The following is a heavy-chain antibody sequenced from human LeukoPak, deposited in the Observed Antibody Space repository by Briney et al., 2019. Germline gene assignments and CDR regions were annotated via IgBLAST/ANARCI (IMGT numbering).Heavy chain of an antibody. V-gene: IGHV3-30*04. CDR1: GFTSSSYA. J-gene: IGHJ6*02. CDR2: ISYDGSNK. Sequence: PGGSLRLSCAASGFTSSSYAMHWVRQAPGKGLEWVAVISYDGSNKYYADSVKGRFTISRDNSKNTLYLQMNSLRAEDTAVYYCARSLAQVRYYYYGMDVWGQGTTVTVSS. CDR3: ARSLAQVRYYYYGMDV. D-gene: IGHD3-10*01.